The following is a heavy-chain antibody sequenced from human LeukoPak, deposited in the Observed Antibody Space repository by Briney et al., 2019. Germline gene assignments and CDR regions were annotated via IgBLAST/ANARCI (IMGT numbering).Heavy chain of an antibody. Sequence: GGSLRLSCAASGFTFGSYGMHWVRQAPGKGLEWVAFIRYDGSNKYYADSVKGRFTIPRDNSKNTLYLQMNSLRAEDTAVYYCAKERDTAMVTIDYWGQGTLVTVSS. CDR2: IRYDGSNK. V-gene: IGHV3-30*02. D-gene: IGHD5-18*01. J-gene: IGHJ4*02. CDR1: GFTFGSYG. CDR3: AKERDTAMVTIDY.